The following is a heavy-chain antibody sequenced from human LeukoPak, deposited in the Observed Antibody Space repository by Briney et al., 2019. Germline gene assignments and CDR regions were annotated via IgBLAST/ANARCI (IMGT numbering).Heavy chain of an antibody. J-gene: IGHJ4*02. V-gene: IGHV1-18*01. Sequence: ASVKVSCTASGYTFTSYGISWVRQAPGQGLEWMGWISAYNGNTNYAQKLQGRVTMTTDTSTSTAYMELRSLRSDDTAVYYCARGVGYYDSSGYYPHWGQGTLVTVSS. D-gene: IGHD3-22*01. CDR1: GYTFTSYG. CDR2: ISAYNGNT. CDR3: ARGVGYYDSSGYYPH.